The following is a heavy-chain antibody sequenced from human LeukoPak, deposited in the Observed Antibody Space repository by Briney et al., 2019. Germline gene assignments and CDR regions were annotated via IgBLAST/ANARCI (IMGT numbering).Heavy chain of an antibody. V-gene: IGHV4-4*07. D-gene: IGHD3-10*01. J-gene: IGHJ4*02. CDR3: ARETPHYYGSGSYTH. CDR2: IFPGGTT. Sequence: SETLSLTCTVSGGSMDNYYWSWIRQPAGKGLEVIGRIFPGGTTRYNPSLKSRVTMFIDKSKDHFSLKLTSMTAADTAVYYCARETPHYYGSGSYTHWGQGTLVTVSS. CDR1: GGSMDNYY.